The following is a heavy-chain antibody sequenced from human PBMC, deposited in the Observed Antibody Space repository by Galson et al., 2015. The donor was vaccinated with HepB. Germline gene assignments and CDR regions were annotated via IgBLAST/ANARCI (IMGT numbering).Heavy chain of an antibody. CDR3: ARHHCSSTSCYGPKGTAAYYYYGMDV. V-gene: IGHV5-10-1*01. CDR2: IDPSDSYT. D-gene: IGHD2-2*01. J-gene: IGHJ6*02. Sequence: QSGAEVKKPGESLRISCKGSGYSFTSYWISWVRQMPGKGLEWMGRIDPSDSYTRYSPSFQGHVTISADKSISTAYLQWSSLKASDIAMYYCARHHCSSTSCYGPKGTAAYYYYGMDVWGQGTTVTVSS. CDR1: GYSFTSYW.